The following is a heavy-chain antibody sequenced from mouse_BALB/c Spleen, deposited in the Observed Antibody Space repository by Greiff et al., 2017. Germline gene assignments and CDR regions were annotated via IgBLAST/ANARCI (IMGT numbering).Heavy chain of an antibody. CDR3: ARRNYYYGSSTWFAY. J-gene: IGHJ3*01. D-gene: IGHD1-1*01. Sequence: VMLVESGAELAKPGASVKMSCKASGYTFTSYWMHWVKQRPGQGLEWIGYINPSTGYTEYNQKFKDKATLTADKSSSTAYMQLSSLTSEDSAVYYCARRNYYYGSSTWFAYWGQGTLVTVSA. V-gene: IGHV1-7*01. CDR2: INPSTGYT. CDR1: GYTFTSYW.